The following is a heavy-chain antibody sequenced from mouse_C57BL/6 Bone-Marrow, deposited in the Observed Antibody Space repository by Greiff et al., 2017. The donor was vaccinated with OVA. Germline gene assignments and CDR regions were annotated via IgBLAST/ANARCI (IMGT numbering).Heavy chain of an antibody. CDR2: IYPGDGDT. Sequence: VQLQQSGAELVKPGASVKISCKASGYAFSSYWMNWVKQRPGKGLEWIGQIYPGDGDTNYNGKFKGKATLTADKFSSTAYMQLSSLTSEDSAVYFCARETGTSYWYFDVWGTGTTVTVSS. J-gene: IGHJ1*03. D-gene: IGHD4-1*01. CDR3: ARETGTSYWYFDV. V-gene: IGHV1-80*01. CDR1: GYAFSSYW.